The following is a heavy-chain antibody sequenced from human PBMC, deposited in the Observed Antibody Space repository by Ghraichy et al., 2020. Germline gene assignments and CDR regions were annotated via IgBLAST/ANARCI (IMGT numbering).Heavy chain of an antibody. D-gene: IGHD3-16*01. J-gene: IGHJ4*02. V-gene: IGHV4-39*01. CDR2: FYYSGNT. Sequence: SETLSLTCTVSGGSISSSSYYWGWIRQPPGKGLEWIGSFYYSGNTYYNPSLKSRVSLFIDTSKHHFSLKLTSVSAADTAVYYCARLWGGSRPPDYWGQGTLVTVSS. CDR3: ARLWGGSRPPDY. CDR1: GGSISSSSYY.